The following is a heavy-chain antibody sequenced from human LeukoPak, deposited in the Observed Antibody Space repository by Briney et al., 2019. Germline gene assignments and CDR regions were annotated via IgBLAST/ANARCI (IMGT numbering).Heavy chain of an antibody. CDR1: GYTFIRYY. V-gene: IGHV1-46*01. Sequence: ASVKVSCKASGYTFIRYYMYWVRQAPGQGLEWMGIINPSGGSTSYAQKFQGRLTMTRDASTSTVYMELSSLRSEDTAVYYCARGTDYQLPLLDCWGQGTLVTVSS. CDR3: ARGTDYQLPLLDC. D-gene: IGHD2-2*01. J-gene: IGHJ4*02. CDR2: INPSGGST.